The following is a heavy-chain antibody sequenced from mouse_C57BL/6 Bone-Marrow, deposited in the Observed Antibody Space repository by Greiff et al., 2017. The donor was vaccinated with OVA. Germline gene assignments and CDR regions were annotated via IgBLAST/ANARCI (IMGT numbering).Heavy chain of an antibody. CDR2: IDPNSGGT. CDR3: AREEAYGNYEAWFAY. J-gene: IGHJ3*01. Sequence: VQLKQSGAELVKPGASVKLSCKASGYTFTSYWMHWVKQRPGRGLEWIGRIDPNSGGTKYNEKLKRKATLTVDKPSRTADMHHSSLNTEDSSVYYSAREEAYGNYEAWFAYWGQGTLVTVSA. CDR1: GYTFTSYW. V-gene: IGHV1-72*01. D-gene: IGHD2-1*01.